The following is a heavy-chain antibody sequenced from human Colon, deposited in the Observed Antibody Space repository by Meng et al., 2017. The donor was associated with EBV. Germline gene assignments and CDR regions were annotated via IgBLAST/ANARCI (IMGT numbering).Heavy chain of an antibody. V-gene: IGHV4-4*02. CDR3: ARVGAYCGGDCYHPR. Sequence: VQLQEWGPGLVTPSGTLSLTCAVSGGSLSSRNWWSWVRQPPGKGLEWIGEIYHSGSTNYNPSLKSRVTISVDESKNQFSLRLSSVTAADTAVYYCARVGAYCGGDCYHPRWGQGTLVTVSS. CDR1: GGSLSSRNW. D-gene: IGHD2-21*02. CDR2: IYHSGST. J-gene: IGHJ4*02.